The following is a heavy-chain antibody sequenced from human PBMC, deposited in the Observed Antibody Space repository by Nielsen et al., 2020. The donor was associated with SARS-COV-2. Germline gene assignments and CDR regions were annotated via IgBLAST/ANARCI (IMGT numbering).Heavy chain of an antibody. CDR1: GYTFTSYA. J-gene: IGHJ4*02. Sequence: ASVKVSCKASGYTFTSYAMHWVRQAPGQRLEWMGWINAGNGSTKYSQKFQGRVTITRDTSASTAYMELSSLRSEDTAVYYCASYNNHFDYWGQGTLVTVSS. V-gene: IGHV1-3*01. CDR3: ASYNNHFDY. CDR2: INAGNGST. D-gene: IGHD1-14*01.